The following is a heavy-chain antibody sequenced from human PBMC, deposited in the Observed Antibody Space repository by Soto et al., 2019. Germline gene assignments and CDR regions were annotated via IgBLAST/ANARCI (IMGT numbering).Heavy chain of an antibody. CDR2: IKQDGSEK. Sequence: PGGSLRLSCAASGFTFSSYWMSLVRQSRGKGLEWVANIKQDGSEKYYVDSVKGRFTISRDNAKNSLYLQMNSLRAEETAVYYCARDSIYSGRYQRVDYGTDVWGQGTTVTVSS. CDR1: GFTFSSYW. CDR3: ARDSIYSGRYQRVDYGTDV. J-gene: IGHJ6*02. V-gene: IGHV3-7*01. D-gene: IGHD1-26*01.